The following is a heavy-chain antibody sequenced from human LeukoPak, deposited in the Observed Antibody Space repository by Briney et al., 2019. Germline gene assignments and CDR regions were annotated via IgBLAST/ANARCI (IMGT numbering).Heavy chain of an antibody. CDR3: AKDSSSSSMIHFHY. Sequence: GGSLRLSWAASGFTFSSYAMTWLRQAPGKGLEWVSTISGSGGNTYYADSVKGRFTISRDNSKNTLYLQMNSLRAEDTAVYYCAKDSSSSSMIHFHYWGQGTLVTVSS. CDR1: GFTFSSYA. D-gene: IGHD6-6*01. J-gene: IGHJ4*02. CDR2: ISGSGGNT. V-gene: IGHV3-23*01.